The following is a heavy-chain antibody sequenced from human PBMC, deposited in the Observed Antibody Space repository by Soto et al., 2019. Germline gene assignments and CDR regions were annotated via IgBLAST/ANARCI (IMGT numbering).Heavy chain of an antibody. CDR3: AKGGRQWLVTSDFNY. J-gene: IGHJ4*02. CDR2: VSHDGRNT. D-gene: IGHD6-19*01. CDR1: ELTFSDYA. Sequence: GGSLRLSCAASELTFSDYAMHWVRQAPGKGLEWVAVVSHDGRNTHYADSVKGRFTISRDSSKNTVSLEMTSLRAEDTAVYYCAKGGRQWLVTSDFNYWGQGALVTVSS. V-gene: IGHV3-30*18.